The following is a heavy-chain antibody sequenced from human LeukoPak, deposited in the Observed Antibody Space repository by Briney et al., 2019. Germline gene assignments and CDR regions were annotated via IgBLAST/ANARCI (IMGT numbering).Heavy chain of an antibody. CDR1: EFTASTDN. J-gene: IGHJ4*02. D-gene: IGHD3-10*01. Sequence: GGSLRLSCAASEFTASTDNMSWVRQVPGKGLEWVSVVYSGNDGTNYADSVRGRFTISRDDSKNMVYLQMNNLRLEAAAVYYCTKRSRGYYDYWGQGTLVTVSS. V-gene: IGHV3-66*02. CDR2: VYSGNDGT. CDR3: TKRSRGYYDY.